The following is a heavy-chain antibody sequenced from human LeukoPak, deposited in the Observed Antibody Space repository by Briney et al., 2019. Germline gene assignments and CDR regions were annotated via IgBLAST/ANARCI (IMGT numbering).Heavy chain of an antibody. V-gene: IGHV1-69*04. CDR1: GGTFSSYA. J-gene: IGHJ3*02. CDR2: IIPILGIA. D-gene: IGHD1-7*01. CDR3: ATVGVTGTLAFDI. Sequence: ASVKVSCKASGGTFSSYAISWVRQAPGQGLEWMGRIIPILGIANYAQKFQGRVTITADKSTSTAYMELSSLRSEDTAVYYCATVGVTGTLAFDIWGQGTMVTVSS.